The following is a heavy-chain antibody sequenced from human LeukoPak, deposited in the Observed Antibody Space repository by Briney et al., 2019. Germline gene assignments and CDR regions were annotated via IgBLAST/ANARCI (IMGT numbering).Heavy chain of an antibody. D-gene: IGHD5-24*01. CDR1: GGSINNYY. V-gene: IGHV4-59*01. CDR3: AARGDGYNNWYFDL. J-gene: IGHJ2*01. CDR2: IYYSGST. Sequence: SETLSLTCTVSGGSINNYYWSWIRQPPGKGLEWIGFIYYSGSTNYNPSLKSRVTISLDTSKSQFSLNLSSVTAADTAVYYCAARGDGYNNWYFDLGGRGTLVTVSS.